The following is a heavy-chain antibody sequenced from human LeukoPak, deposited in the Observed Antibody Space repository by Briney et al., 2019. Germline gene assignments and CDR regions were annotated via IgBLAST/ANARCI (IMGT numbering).Heavy chain of an antibody. CDR3: AREGSGWPFDY. V-gene: IGHV1-46*03. CDR1: GGTFSSYA. D-gene: IGHD6-19*01. J-gene: IGHJ4*02. CDR2: INPSGGST. Sequence: ASVKVSCKASGGTFSSYAISWVRQAPGQGLEWMGIINPSGGSTSYAQKFQGRVTMTRDTSTSTDYMELSSLRCEDTAVYYCAREGSGWPFDYWGQGTLVTVSS.